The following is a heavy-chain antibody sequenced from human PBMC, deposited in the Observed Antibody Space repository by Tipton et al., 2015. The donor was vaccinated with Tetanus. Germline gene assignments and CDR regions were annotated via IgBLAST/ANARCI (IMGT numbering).Heavy chain of an antibody. V-gene: IGHV5-51*01. CDR3: ARAHCTDGVCNFGF. CDR1: GYIFNNYW. D-gene: IGHD2-8*01. J-gene: IGHJ4*02. CDR2: IYPGDSDT. Sequence: VQLVQSGGEVKKPGESLKISCKGSGYIFNNYWIGWVRQKPGKGLEWMGIIYPGDSDTRYSPYCQGQVTISVDKSINTDCLQWSSLKASDTSMFYCARAHCTDGVCNFGFWGQGALVTVAS.